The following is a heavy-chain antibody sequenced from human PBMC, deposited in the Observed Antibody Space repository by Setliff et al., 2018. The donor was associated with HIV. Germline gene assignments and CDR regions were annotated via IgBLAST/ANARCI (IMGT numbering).Heavy chain of an antibody. D-gene: IGHD7-27*01. CDR2: IYYSGST. CDR1: GGSISSYY. Sequence: PSETLSLTCTVSGGSISSYYWSWSRQPPGKGLEWIGYIYYSGSTNYNPSLKSRVTISVDPSKNQFSLRLSSVTAADPAVYYCARGSNWQKNDAFYIWGQGTLVTVSS. V-gene: IGHV4-59*12. J-gene: IGHJ3*02. CDR3: ARGSNWQKNDAFYI.